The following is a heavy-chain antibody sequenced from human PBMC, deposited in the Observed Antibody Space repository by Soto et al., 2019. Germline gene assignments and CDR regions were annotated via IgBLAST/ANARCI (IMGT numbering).Heavy chain of an antibody. Sequence: QVQLVESRGGVVQPETSLRLSCAASGFTFSSYGMHWVRQAPGKGLEWVAVTSYDGDTEYYADSVKGRFTISRDNSKNTLFLQMNSLRAEDTALYYCTRSLGGSSYFVSDYWGQGTLVTVTS. V-gene: IGHV3-30*03. J-gene: IGHJ4*02. CDR2: TSYDGDTE. D-gene: IGHD2-15*01. CDR1: GFTFSSYG. CDR3: TRSLGGSSYFVSDY.